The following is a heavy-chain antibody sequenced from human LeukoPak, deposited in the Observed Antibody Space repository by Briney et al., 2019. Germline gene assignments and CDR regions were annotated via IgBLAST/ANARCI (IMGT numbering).Heavy chain of an antibody. CDR2: ISYDGSHK. Sequence: PGGSLRLSCAASGFTFSSYGMHWVRQAPGKGLEWVAVISYDGSHKYYADSVKGRFTISRDNSKNTLYLQMNSLRAEDTAVYYCAKAPRPWVGGATGSRYYFDYWGQGTLVTVSS. J-gene: IGHJ4*02. D-gene: IGHD1-26*01. CDR3: AKAPRPWVGGATGSRYYFDY. V-gene: IGHV3-30*18. CDR1: GFTFSSYG.